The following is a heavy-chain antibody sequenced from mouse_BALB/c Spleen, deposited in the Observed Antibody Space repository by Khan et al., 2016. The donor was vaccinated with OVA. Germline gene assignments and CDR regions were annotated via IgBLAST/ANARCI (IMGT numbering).Heavy chain of an antibody. CDR3: AMAYYGNDYYAMDN. CDR2: ISRGGSYT. CDR1: GFNFSSYG. Sequence: EVELVESGGDLVKPGGSLKLSCAASGFNFSSYGVSWVRQTPDKRLEWVATISRGGSYTYYADSVKGRFTISRDNAKKTLYLQMSSLKSEDTAMYYCAMAYYGNDYYAMDNWGQGTSVTVSS. D-gene: IGHD2-9*01. J-gene: IGHJ4*01. V-gene: IGHV5-6*01.